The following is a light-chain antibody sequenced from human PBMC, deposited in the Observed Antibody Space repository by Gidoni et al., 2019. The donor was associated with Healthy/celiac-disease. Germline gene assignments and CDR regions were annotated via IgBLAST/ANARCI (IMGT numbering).Light chain of an antibody. V-gene: IGKV3-20*01. CDR2: GAS. CDR3: QQYGSSLGAT. J-gene: IGKJ4*01. Sequence: ILFTRFPATLSLSPGESATLSCRASQSVSSSYLAWYQQKPGQAPRLLIYGASSRATGIPDRFSGSGSGTDFTLTISRLEPEDFAVYYCQQYGSSLGATFGGGTKVEIK. CDR1: QSVSSSY.